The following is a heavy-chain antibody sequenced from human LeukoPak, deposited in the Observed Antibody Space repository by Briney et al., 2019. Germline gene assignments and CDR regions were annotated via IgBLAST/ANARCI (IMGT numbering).Heavy chain of an antibody. J-gene: IGHJ3*02. Sequence: GGSLRLSCAASGFIFSSYAASWVRQAPGKGLEWVSVIGGSGTSTYYADSVKGRFTISRDNSKNMLYLQMNSLRVEDTAIYYCAKVSVVAGRNAFDIWGQGTMVTVSS. CDR3: AKVSVVAGRNAFDI. D-gene: IGHD3-22*01. CDR1: GFIFSSYA. CDR2: IGGSGTST. V-gene: IGHV3-23*01.